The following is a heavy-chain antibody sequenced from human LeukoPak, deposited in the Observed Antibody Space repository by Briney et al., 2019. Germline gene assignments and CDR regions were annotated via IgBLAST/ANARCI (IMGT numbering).Heavy chain of an antibody. J-gene: IGHJ4*02. CDR2: IYYSGST. CDR1: GGSISSYY. V-gene: IGHV4-59*01. D-gene: IGHD2-15*01. CDR3: ARYCSGGSCLDY. Sequence: SETLSLTCTVSGGSISSYYWSWIRQPPAKGLEWIGYIYYSGSTNYNPSLKSRVTISVDTSKNRFSLKLSSVTAADTAVYYCARYCSGGSCLDYWGQGTLVTVSS.